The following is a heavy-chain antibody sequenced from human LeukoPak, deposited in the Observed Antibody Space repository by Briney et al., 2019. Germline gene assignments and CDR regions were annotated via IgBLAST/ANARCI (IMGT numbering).Heavy chain of an antibody. D-gene: IGHD4-23*01. J-gene: IGHJ4*02. V-gene: IGHV4-34*01. CDR2: INHSGST. CDR1: GGSFSGYY. Sequence: PSETLSLTCAVYGGSFSGYYWSWIRQPPGKGLEWIGEINHSGSTNYNPSLKSRVTISVDTSKNQFSLKLSSVTAADTAVYYCARGFFGDYGGSSRFDYWGQGTLVTVSS. CDR3: ARGFFGDYGGSSRFDY.